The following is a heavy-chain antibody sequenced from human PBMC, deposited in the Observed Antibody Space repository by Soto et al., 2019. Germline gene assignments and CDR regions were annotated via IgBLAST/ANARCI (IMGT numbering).Heavy chain of an antibody. V-gene: IGHV3-23*01. Sequence: HPGGSLRLSCAASGFTFSSYAMSWVRQAPGKGLEWVSAISGSGGSTYYADSVKGRFTISRDNSKNTLYLQMNSLRAEDTAVYYCALDSHSGNYYYGMDVWGQGTTVTVSS. CDR2: ISGSGGST. CDR1: GFTFSSYA. CDR3: ALDSHSGNYYYGMDV. J-gene: IGHJ6*02. D-gene: IGHD6-25*01.